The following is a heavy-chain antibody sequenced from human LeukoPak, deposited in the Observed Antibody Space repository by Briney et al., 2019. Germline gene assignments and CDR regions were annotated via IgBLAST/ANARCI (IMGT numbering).Heavy chain of an antibody. CDR3: ARGEYSSSSYYFDY. CDR2: INHSGST. D-gene: IGHD6-6*01. J-gene: IGHJ4*02. Sequence: SETLSLTYTVSGGSISSYYWSWIRQPPGKGLEWIGEINHSGSTNYNPSLKSRVTISVDTSKNQFSLKLSSVTAADTAVYYCARGEYSSSSYYFDYWGQGTLVTVSS. V-gene: IGHV4-34*01. CDR1: GGSISSYY.